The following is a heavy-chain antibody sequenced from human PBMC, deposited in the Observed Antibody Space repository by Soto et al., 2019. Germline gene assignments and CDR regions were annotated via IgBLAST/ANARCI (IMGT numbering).Heavy chain of an antibody. D-gene: IGHD2-15*01. V-gene: IGHV4-34*01. CDR1: DGSISSYY. CDR2: INHSGSS. J-gene: IGHJ4*02. Sequence: PSETLSLTCTVSDGSISSYYWSWIRQPPGKGLEWIGEINHSGSSNYNPSLKSRVTISVDTSRNQLSLNLRSVTAADTAVNYCGRSGPKYCRGGTCPPFDYWGQGTLVTVSS. CDR3: GRSGPKYCRGGTCPPFDY.